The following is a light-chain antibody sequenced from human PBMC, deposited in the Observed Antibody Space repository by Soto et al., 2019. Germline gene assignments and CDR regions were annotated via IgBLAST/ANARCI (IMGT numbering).Light chain of an antibody. CDR3: QQHYIHWT. Sequence: SQMAQSPSTLSASVGDRVTITCRASQSISSWLAWYQQKPGKAPKLLIYKASSLESGVPSRFSGSGSGTEFTLSISSLQPDDFATYYCQQHYIHWTFGQGTKVDIK. CDR2: KAS. V-gene: IGKV1-5*03. CDR1: QSISSW. J-gene: IGKJ1*01.